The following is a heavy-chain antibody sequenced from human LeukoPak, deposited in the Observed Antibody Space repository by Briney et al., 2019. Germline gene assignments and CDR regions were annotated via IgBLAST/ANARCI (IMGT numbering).Heavy chain of an antibody. CDR1: GFXFSSYV. Sequence: GGSLRLSCAASGFXFSSYVISWVRQAPGKGLEWVSGISASGGSTYYVDSVKGRFTISRDNSKNTLYLQMNSLRAEDTAVYYCARRGDSGSHRYIDYWGQGALVTVSS. J-gene: IGHJ4*02. CDR3: ARRGDSGSHRYIDY. V-gene: IGHV3-23*01. CDR2: ISASGGST. D-gene: IGHD1-26*01.